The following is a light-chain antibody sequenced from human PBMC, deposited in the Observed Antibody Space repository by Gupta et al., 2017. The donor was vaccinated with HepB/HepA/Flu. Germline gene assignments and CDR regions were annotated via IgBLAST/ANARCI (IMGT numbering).Light chain of an antibody. J-gene: IGLJ3*02. V-gene: IGLV10-54*04. CDR1: TNNVANHG. Sequence: LTQPPSVSPPLGQTATLTCSGNTNNVANHGPAWLQQHQGHPPRLLSDRNNKRPSGISERFSASRSGNAAFLTITVLQPDDEADYYCSAWDINLSGWVFGGGTRVTVL. CDR3: SAWDINLSGWV. CDR2: RNN.